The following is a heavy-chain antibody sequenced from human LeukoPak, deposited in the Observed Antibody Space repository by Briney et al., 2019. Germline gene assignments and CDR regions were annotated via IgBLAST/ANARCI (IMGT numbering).Heavy chain of an antibody. D-gene: IGHD2-15*01. CDR1: GGSFSGYY. Sequence: SETLSLTCAVYGGSFSGYYWSWIRQPPGKGLEWIGEINHSGSTNYNPSLKSRVTISVDTSKNQFSLKLSSVTAADTAVYYCARYRYCSGGSCYTPDFDYWGQGTLVTVSA. V-gene: IGHV4-34*01. CDR2: INHSGST. J-gene: IGHJ4*02. CDR3: ARYRYCSGGSCYTPDFDY.